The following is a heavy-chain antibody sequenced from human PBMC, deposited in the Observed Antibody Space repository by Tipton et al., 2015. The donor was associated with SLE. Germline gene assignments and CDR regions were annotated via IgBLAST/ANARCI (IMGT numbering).Heavy chain of an antibody. CDR1: GGSISSYY. Sequence: TLSLTCAVSGGSISSYYWSWIRQPPGKGLEWIGYIYSRGTTYYNPSLKSRVSISVDTSKNQFSLRVSSVTAADTAFYYCARHGWTERWFDPWGLGTLVTVSS. J-gene: IGHJ5*02. CDR3: ARHGWTERWFDP. CDR2: IYSRGTT. D-gene: IGHD1-14*01. V-gene: IGHV4-30-4*08.